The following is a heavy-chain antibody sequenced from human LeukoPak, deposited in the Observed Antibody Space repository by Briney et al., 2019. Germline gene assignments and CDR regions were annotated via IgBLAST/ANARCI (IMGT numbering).Heavy chain of an antibody. CDR3: AREKLSSSLIDY. V-gene: IGHV1-2*02. Sequence: ASVKVSCKASGYTFTGYYMHWVRQAPGQGLEWMGWINPNSGGTNYAQQFQGRVTMTRDTSISTAYMELSRLRSDDTAVYYCAREKLSSSLIDYWGQGTLVTVSS. CDR2: INPNSGGT. D-gene: IGHD6-6*01. CDR1: GYTFTGYY. J-gene: IGHJ4*02.